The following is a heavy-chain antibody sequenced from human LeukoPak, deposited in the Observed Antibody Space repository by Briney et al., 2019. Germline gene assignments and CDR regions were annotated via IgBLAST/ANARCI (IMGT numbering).Heavy chain of an antibody. Sequence: QAGGSLRLSCAASGFTFSGYAMSWVRQAPGKGLEWVSAISGSGGSTYYADSVKGRFTISRDNSKNTLYLQMNSLRAEDTAVYYCAKGGPAGSCFDYWGQGTLVTVSS. CDR2: ISGSGGST. CDR3: AKGGPAGSCFDY. J-gene: IGHJ4*02. D-gene: IGHD2-2*01. V-gene: IGHV3-23*01. CDR1: GFTFSGYA.